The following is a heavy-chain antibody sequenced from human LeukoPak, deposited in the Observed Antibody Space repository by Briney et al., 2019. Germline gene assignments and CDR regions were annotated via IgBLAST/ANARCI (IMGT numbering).Heavy chain of an antibody. CDR2: ISSSSSYI. J-gene: IGHJ4*02. V-gene: IGHV3-21*01. CDR3: ARASSGWAVDLYYFDY. CDR1: GFTFSSYS. D-gene: IGHD6-19*01. Sequence: GGSLRLSRAASGFTFSSYSMNWVRQAPGKGLEWVSSISSSSSYIYYPGTVKGRFTISRDNSKNSLYLQMNSLRAEDTAVYYCARASSGWAVDLYYFDYWGQGTLVTVSS.